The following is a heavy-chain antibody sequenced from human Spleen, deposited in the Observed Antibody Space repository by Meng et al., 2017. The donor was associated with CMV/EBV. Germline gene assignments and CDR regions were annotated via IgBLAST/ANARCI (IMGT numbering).Heavy chain of an antibody. CDR3: ARLSVPSGYSTGWWRF. V-gene: IGHV4-39*07. D-gene: IGHD6-19*01. CDR2: IYHTGST. Sequence: SETLSLTCSVSGGSIISTTYYWGWIRQTPGKGLEWIGTIYHTGSTYYNPSLKSRVTMSVDTSKNQFSLRLTSVNAADTALYYCARLSVPSGYSTGWWRFWGPGALVTVSS. J-gene: IGHJ4*02. CDR1: GGSIISTTYY.